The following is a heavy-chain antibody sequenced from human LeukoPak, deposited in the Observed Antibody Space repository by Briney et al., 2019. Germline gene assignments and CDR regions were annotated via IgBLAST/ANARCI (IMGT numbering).Heavy chain of an antibody. CDR1: GFTFSHHA. V-gene: IGHV3-33*06. Sequence: PGRSLRLSCGTSGFTFSHHAMHWVRQAPGKGLEWVAAIWYDGAQKYYADSLRGRCTISRDNSKSTLYLEMNSLRAEDTAVYYCAKDFGGYYYDTSGPDYWGQGTLGTVAP. D-gene: IGHD3-22*01. CDR2: IWYDGAQK. J-gene: IGHJ4*02. CDR3: AKDFGGYYYDTSGPDY.